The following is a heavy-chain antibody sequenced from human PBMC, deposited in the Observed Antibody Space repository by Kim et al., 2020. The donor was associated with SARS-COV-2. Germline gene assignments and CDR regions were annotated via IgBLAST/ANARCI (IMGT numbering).Heavy chain of an antibody. CDR1: GFTFSSYA. V-gene: IGHV3-23*01. D-gene: IGHD1-26*01. Sequence: GGSLRLSCAVSGFTFSSYAMNWVRQAPGKGLEWVAAISRSGDTTNFADSVKGRFTVSRDNSKNTLFLQMNSLRAEDTAVYYCAKARVEAHYLEYWGQGTLVTVSS. CDR3: AKARVEAHYLEY. J-gene: IGHJ4*02. CDR2: ISRSGDTT.